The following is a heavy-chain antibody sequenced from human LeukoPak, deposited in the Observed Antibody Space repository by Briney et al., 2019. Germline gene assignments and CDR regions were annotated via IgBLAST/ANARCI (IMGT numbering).Heavy chain of an antibody. Sequence: GGSLRLSCAASGFTFSSYWMNWVRQAPGKGLVWVSRIASDGSSTTYADSVKGRFSISRDNTKNSLYLQMNSLRAEDTAVFYCARDQYDTWSRRGNFDSWGQGTLVIVSS. CDR3: ARDQYDTWSRRGNFDS. D-gene: IGHD3-3*01. V-gene: IGHV3-74*01. CDR2: IASDGSST. J-gene: IGHJ4*02. CDR1: GFTFSSYW.